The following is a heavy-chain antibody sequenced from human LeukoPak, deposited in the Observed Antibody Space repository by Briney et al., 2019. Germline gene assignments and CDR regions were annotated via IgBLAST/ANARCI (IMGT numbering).Heavy chain of an antibody. CDR1: GFTVSSNY. V-gene: IGHV3-23*01. J-gene: IGHJ4*02. CDR2: ISGSGGST. D-gene: IGHD1-26*01. Sequence: KSGGSLRLSCAASGFTVSSNYMSWVRQAPGKGLEWVSAISGSGGSTYYADSVKGRFTISRDNSKNTLYLQMNSLRAEDTAVYYCAKVAEEWELGPFDYWGQGTLVTVSS. CDR3: AKVAEEWELGPFDY.